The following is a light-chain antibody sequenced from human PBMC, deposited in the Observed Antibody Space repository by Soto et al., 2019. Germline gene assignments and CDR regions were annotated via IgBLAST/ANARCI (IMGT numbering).Light chain of an antibody. CDR1: QSISNY. Sequence: DIQMTQSPSSLSASVGDRVIITCRTSQSISNYLNWYQHKPGKAPKVLISAASNLQSGVPSRFSGSGSGTEFTLTISSLQPEDFATYYCLQHNSYPFTFGPGTKVDIK. CDR2: AAS. V-gene: IGKV1-17*01. J-gene: IGKJ3*01. CDR3: LQHNSYPFT.